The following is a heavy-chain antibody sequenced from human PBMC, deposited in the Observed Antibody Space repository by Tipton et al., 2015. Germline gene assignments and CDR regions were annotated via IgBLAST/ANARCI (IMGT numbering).Heavy chain of an antibody. Sequence: TLSLTCTVSGGSVTSGSDYWSWIRQPPGKGLEWIGYIYYSGSTYYNPSLKSRVTISVDTSKNQFSLKLSSVTAADTAVYYCARDPFTTGYHYGMDVWGQGTTVTVSS. CDR2: IYYSGST. CDR3: ARDPFTTGYHYGMDV. J-gene: IGHJ6*02. V-gene: IGHV4-31*03. D-gene: IGHD4-17*01. CDR1: GGSVTSGSDY.